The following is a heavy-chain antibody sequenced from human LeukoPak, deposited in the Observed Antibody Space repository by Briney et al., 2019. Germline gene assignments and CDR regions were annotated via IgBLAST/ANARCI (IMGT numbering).Heavy chain of an antibody. CDR3: ARGGGVTAFDP. Sequence: ASVKVSCTASGYSFTTSGITWVRQASGQGLEWLGWISPYNGATKYAQKVQGRVTMTADTSTSTAYMELRSLKSDDTAVHYCARGGGVTAFDPWGQGTLVTVSS. CDR2: ISPYNGAT. J-gene: IGHJ5*02. CDR1: GYSFTTSG. D-gene: IGHD2-21*02. V-gene: IGHV1-18*04.